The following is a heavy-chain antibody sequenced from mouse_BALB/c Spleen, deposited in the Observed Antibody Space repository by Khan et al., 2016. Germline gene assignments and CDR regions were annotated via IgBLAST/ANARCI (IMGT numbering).Heavy chain of an antibody. D-gene: IGHD1-1*01. V-gene: IGHV4-1*02. CDR3: AREDYYAGFPY. CDR2: INSDSSTI. CDR1: GFDFSRYW. J-gene: IGHJ3*01. Sequence: EVKLLESGGGLVQPGGSLQLSCAASGFDFSRYWMNWVRQAPGTGLEWIGEINSDSSTINYTPSLKDKFIISRDNAKNTLYLQMNKVRSEDTALDYGAREDYYAGFPYWGQGTLVTVSA.